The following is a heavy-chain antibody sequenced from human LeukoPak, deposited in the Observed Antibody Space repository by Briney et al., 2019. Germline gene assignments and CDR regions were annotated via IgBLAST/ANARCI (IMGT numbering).Heavy chain of an antibody. CDR2: FDPEDGET. Sequence: ASVKVSCKASGFTFTSSAMHWVRQAPGKGLEWMGGFDPEDGETIYAQKFQGRVTMTEDTSTDTAYMELSSLRSEDTAVYYCATVPLYYYDSSGYSGYFQHWGQGTLVTVSS. CDR1: GFTFTSSA. V-gene: IGHV1-24*01. J-gene: IGHJ1*01. CDR3: ATVPLYYYDSSGYSGYFQH. D-gene: IGHD3-22*01.